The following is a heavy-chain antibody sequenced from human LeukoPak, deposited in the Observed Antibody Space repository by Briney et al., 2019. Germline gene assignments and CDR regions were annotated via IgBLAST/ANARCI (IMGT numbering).Heavy chain of an antibody. V-gene: IGHV3-30-3*01. D-gene: IGHD3-10*01. CDR2: MSYDGNNK. Sequence: PGGSLRLSCTTSGFSFSSHAIHCVRQAPGKGLEWVAVMSYDGNNKYYADSVKGRFTISRDNSKSTLYLQMNSLISEDTAVYYCARDGDTSVRGLNFDYWGQGTLVTVSS. J-gene: IGHJ4*02. CDR1: GFSFSSHA. CDR3: ARDGDTSVRGLNFDY.